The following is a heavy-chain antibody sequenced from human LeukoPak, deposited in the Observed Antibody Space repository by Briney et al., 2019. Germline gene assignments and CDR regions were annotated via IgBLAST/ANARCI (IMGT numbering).Heavy chain of an antibody. V-gene: IGHV3-66*01. CDR1: GFTVSSNY. Sequence: PGGSLRLSCAASGFTVSSNYVSWVRQTPGKGLEWVSIFYPGGHTYYADSVKGRFTISRDNSKNMLYLQMNSLRAEDTAVYYCARGLGGSGSPFDYWGQGTLVTVSS. D-gene: IGHD3-10*01. J-gene: IGHJ4*02. CDR3: ARGLGGSGSPFDY. CDR2: FYPGGHT.